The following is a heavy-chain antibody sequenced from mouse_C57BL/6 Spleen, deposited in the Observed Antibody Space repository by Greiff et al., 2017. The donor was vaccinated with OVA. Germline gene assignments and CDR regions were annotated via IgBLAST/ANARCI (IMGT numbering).Heavy chain of an antibody. CDR3: ATYDGSLWAMDY. CDR1: GYAFTNYL. CDR2: INPGSGGT. J-gene: IGHJ4*01. Sequence: QVQLKESGAELVRPGTSVKVSCKASGYAFTNYLIEWVKQRPGQGLEWIGVINPGSGGTNYNEKFKGKATLTADKSSSTAYMQLSSLTSEDSAVYFCATYDGSLWAMDYWGQGTSVTVSS. V-gene: IGHV1-54*01. D-gene: IGHD2-12*01.